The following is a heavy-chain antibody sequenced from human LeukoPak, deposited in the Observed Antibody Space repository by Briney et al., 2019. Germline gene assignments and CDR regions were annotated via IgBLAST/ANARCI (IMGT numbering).Heavy chain of an antibody. D-gene: IGHD2-8*01. Sequence: GGSLRLSCAASGFTFSTYYMTWVRQAPGRGREGVAGIKQGGSENYYVDSVKGRFTISRDNSQNSLYLQMNCLRAEDTAVYFCVRERYCTTSACYVGVPFDSWGQGTLVTVSS. CDR3: VRERYCTTSACYVGVPFDS. CDR2: IKQGGSEN. J-gene: IGHJ4*02. V-gene: IGHV3-7*01. CDR1: GFTFSTYY.